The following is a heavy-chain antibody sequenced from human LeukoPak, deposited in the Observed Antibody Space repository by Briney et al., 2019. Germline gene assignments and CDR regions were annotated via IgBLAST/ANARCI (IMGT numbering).Heavy chain of an antibody. V-gene: IGHV4-59*01. CDR3: ARNDGTTSWVDY. J-gene: IGHJ4*02. CDR1: GGSLRSYY. D-gene: IGHD2/OR15-2a*01. Sequence: SETLSLTCTVSGGSLRSYYWSWIRQPPGKRLEWIGYIHYSGSTNYNPSLKSRVSISVDTSKNQFSLKLRSVTAADTAVYYCARNDGTTSWVDYWGQGTLVTVSS. CDR2: IHYSGST.